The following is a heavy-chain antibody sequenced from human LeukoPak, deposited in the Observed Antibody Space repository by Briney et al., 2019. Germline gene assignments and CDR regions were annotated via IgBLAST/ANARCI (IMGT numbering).Heavy chain of an antibody. CDR1: GFTFDHYT. D-gene: IGHD6-19*01. J-gene: IGHJ4*02. V-gene: IGHV3-43*01. CDR3: AKDHGRLAKGGHGDY. CDR2: ISWDGGST. Sequence: GGSLRLSCAASGFTFDHYTMHWVRQAPGKGLEWVSLISWDGGSTYYADSVKGRFTISRDNAKNSLYLQMNSLRAEDTAVYYCAKDHGRLAKGGHGDYWGQGTLVTVSS.